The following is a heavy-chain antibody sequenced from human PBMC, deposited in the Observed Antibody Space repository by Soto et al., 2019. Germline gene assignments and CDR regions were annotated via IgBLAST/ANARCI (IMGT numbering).Heavy chain of an antibody. J-gene: IGHJ4*02. D-gene: IGHD3-10*01. CDR3: ARDGSGGDWRFFDY. V-gene: IGHV3-33*01. CDR2: IWYDGTTK. Sequence: QVQLVESGGGVVQPGRSLRLSCAASGFAFHRYGIHWVRQAPGKGLEWVADIWYDGTTKYYADSVKGRFTVSRDGPENTVYLQMDSLRAGDTAVYYCARDGSGGDWRFFDYWGQGTLVTVSS. CDR1: GFAFHRYG.